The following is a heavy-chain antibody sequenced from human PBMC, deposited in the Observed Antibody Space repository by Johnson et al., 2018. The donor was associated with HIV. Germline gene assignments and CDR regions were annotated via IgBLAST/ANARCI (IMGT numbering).Heavy chain of an antibody. V-gene: IGHV3-23*04. D-gene: IGHD1-26*01. CDR3: ARVRVGAFDI. CDR2: ISGSGANT. CDR1: GFTFSNYA. J-gene: IGHJ3*02. Sequence: VQLVESGGGVVQPGGSLRLSCAASGFTFSNYAMSWVRQAPGKGLEWVSAISGSGANTYYADSVKGRFTISRDNSKNTLYLQMNSLRAEDTAVYYCARVRVGAFDIWGQGTMVTVSS.